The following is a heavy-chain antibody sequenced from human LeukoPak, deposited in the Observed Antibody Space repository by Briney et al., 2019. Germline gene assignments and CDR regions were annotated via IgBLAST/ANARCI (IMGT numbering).Heavy chain of an antibody. CDR1: GGSFSGYH. CDR3: ARGYSSVGNY. V-gene: IGHV4-34*01. Sequence: SETLSLTCAVYGGSFSGYHWSWIRQPPGKGLEWIGEINHSGSTNYNPSLKSRVTISVDTSKNQFSLKLSSVTAADTAVYYCARGYSSVGNYWGQGTLVTVSS. CDR2: INHSGST. J-gene: IGHJ4*02. D-gene: IGHD3-22*01.